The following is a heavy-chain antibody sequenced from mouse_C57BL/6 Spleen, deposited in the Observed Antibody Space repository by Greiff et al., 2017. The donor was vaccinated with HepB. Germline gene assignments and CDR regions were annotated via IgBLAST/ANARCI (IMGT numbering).Heavy chain of an antibody. Sequence: QVQLQQSGAELVKPGASVKLSCKASGYTFTSYWMHWVKQRPGRGLEWIGRIDPNSGGTKYNEKFKSKATLTVDKPSSTAYMQLSSLTSEDSAVYYCARWLRRGGDNYYAMDYWGQGTSVTVSS. D-gene: IGHD2-2*01. J-gene: IGHJ4*01. CDR3: ARWLRRGGDNYYAMDY. CDR2: IDPNSGGT. CDR1: GYTFTSYW. V-gene: IGHV1-72*01.